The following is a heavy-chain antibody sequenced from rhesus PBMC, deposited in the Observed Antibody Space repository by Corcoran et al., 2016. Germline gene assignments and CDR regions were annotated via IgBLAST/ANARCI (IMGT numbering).Heavy chain of an antibody. CDR1: GYTFTDYY. D-gene: IGHD6-43*01. Sequence: EVQLVQSGAEVKKPGASVKISCKASGYTFTDYYLHWVRQAPGKGLEWMGRVDPEDGEADYAQKFQERVTITRDTSTDTAYMELSSLRSEDTAVYYCARNWIAAAYNRFDVWGAGVLVTVSS. V-gene: IGHV1-111*01. CDR2: VDPEDGEA. CDR3: ARNWIAAAYNRFDV. J-gene: IGHJ5-1*01.